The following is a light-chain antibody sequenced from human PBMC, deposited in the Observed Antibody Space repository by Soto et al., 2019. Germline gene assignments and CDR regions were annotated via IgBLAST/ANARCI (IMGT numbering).Light chain of an antibody. J-gene: IGKJ4*01. CDR3: QQLNSYTRVT. V-gene: IGKV1-9*01. Sequence: DIQLTQSPSFLSASVGDRVTITCRASQGISSYLAWYQQKPGKAPKLLIYGASTLQSGVPSRFSGSGYGTEFTLRISSLQPEDFATYYCQQLNSYTRVTFGGGTKVEIK. CDR2: GAS. CDR1: QGISSY.